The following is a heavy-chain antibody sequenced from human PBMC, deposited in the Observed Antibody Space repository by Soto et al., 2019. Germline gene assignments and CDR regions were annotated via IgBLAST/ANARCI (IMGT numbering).Heavy chain of an antibody. D-gene: IGHD2-15*01. CDR3: AKDRGIVVVVAATLDY. V-gene: IGHV3-30*18. J-gene: IGHJ4*02. CDR1: GFTFSSYG. Sequence: PGGSLRLSCTTSGFTFSSYGMHWVRQAPGKGLEWVAVISYDGSNKYYADSVKGRFTISRDNSKNTLYLQMNSLRAEDTAVYYCAKDRGIVVVVAATLDYWGQGT. CDR2: ISYDGSNK.